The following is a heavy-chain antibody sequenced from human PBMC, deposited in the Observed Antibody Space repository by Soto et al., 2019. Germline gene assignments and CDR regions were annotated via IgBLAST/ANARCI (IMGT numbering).Heavy chain of an antibody. CDR2: IWYDGSNK. V-gene: IGHV3-33*06. J-gene: IGHJ6*03. CDR3: AKDLPPVTFYYMDV. CDR1: GFTFSSYG. Sequence: GGSLRLSCAASGFTFSSYGMHWVRQAPGKGLEWVAVIWYDGSNKYYADSVKGRFTISRDNSKNTLYLQMNSLRAEDTAVYYCAKDLPPVTFYYMDVWGKGTTVTVSS. D-gene: IGHD4-17*01.